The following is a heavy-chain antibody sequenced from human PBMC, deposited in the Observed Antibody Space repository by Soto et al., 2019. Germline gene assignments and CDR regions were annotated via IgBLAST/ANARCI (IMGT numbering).Heavy chain of an antibody. CDR1: GGSISSSSYY. CDR2: LYYSGNT. CDR3: ARNPAITATTFYGMDV. D-gene: IGHD5-12*01. V-gene: IGHV4-39*01. Sequence: PSETLSLTCSVSGGSISSSSYYWGWIRQTPEKGLEWIGTLYYSGNTWYNPSLKSRVTISVDTSKDQFSLKLTSVTAADTAVYYCARNPAITATTFYGMDVWGHGTRVTVSS. J-gene: IGHJ6*02.